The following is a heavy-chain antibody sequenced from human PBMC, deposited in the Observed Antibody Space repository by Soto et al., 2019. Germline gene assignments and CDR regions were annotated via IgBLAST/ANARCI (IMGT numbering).Heavy chain of an antibody. V-gene: IGHV4-34*01. CDR1: GGSFTEYY. J-gene: IGHJ4*02. CDR3: AFYDFSGRTCSGY. D-gene: IGHD3-3*01. CDR2: VSHTGSA. Sequence: QVQLQQWGAGLLKPSETLSLTCAVYGGSFTEYYWNWVRQYPGKGLEWIGDVSHTGSAKYNPSLKSRVAMSIAKSKNQLSLTMNFVTAADTAVFYCAFYDFSGRTCSGYWGQGTLVTVSS.